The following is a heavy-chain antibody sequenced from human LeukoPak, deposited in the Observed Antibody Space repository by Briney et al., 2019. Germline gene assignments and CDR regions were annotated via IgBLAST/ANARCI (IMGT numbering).Heavy chain of an antibody. CDR1: NGSISSDTYF. V-gene: IGHV4-61*02. J-gene: IGHJ6*03. CDR2: MSSSGIS. CDR3: ARRARYYYYYYMDV. Sequence: SETLSLTCTVSNGSISSDTYFWSWIRQPAGTGLEWIGRMSSSGISTYSPSLKSRVTISIDTSRNQFSLKPSSVTAADTAVYYCARRARYYYYYYMDVWGKGTTVTISS.